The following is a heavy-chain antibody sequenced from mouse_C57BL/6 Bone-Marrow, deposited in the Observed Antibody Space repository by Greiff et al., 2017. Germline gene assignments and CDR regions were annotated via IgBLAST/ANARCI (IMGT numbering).Heavy chain of an antibody. V-gene: IGHV6-3*01. CDR3: TIYDGYYNWDY. CDR2: IRLKSDNYAT. Sequence: LQQSGGGLVQPGGSMKLSCVASGFTFSNYWMNWVRQSPEKGLEWVAQIRLKSDNYATHYAESVKGRFTISRDDSKSSVYLQMNNLRAEDTGIYYCTIYDGYYNWDYWGQGTTLTVSS. J-gene: IGHJ2*01. D-gene: IGHD2-3*01. CDR1: GFTFSNYW.